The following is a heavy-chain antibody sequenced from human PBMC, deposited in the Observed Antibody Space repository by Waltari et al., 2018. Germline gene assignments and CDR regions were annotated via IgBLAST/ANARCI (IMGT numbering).Heavy chain of an antibody. CDR3: ARMAGNIYYYYGMDV. J-gene: IGHJ6*02. Sequence: QVQLQESGPGLVKPSETLSLTCTVSGGSIRSYYWRWLRQPPGKGLEWIGYIYYSGSTNYNPSLKSRVTISVDTSKNQFSLKLSSVTAADTAVYYCARMAGNIYYYYGMDVWGQGTTVTVSS. V-gene: IGHV4-59*01. D-gene: IGHD6-19*01. CDR1: GGSIRSYY. CDR2: IYYSGST.